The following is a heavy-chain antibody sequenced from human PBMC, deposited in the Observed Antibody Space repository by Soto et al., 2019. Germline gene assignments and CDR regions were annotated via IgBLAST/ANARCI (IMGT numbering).Heavy chain of an antibody. Sequence: GASVKVSCKASGYTFTSYGISWVRQAPGQGLEWMGWISAYNGNTNYAQKLQGRVTMTTDTSTSTAYMELNSLRAEDTALYYCAKGVAYYYYYGMDVWGQGTTVTVSS. CDR3: AKGVAYYYYYGMDV. V-gene: IGHV1-18*01. J-gene: IGHJ6*02. CDR2: ISAYNGNT. D-gene: IGHD2-15*01. CDR1: GYTFTSYG.